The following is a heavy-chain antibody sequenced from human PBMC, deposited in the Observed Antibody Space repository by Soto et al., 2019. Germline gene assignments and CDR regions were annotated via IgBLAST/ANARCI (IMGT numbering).Heavy chain of an antibody. CDR2: VHYSGGT. V-gene: IGHV4-59*08. J-gene: IGHJ4*02. CDR3: ARLSRRGSPYYFDY. CDR1: GGSISGYS. D-gene: IGHD6-6*01. Sequence: QVQLQESGPGLVKPSETLSLTCTVSGGSISGYSWSWIRQPPGKGLEWIGYVHYSGGTNYSPSLNCRVTISVCTSKSHFSLKLYSVTAADTAVYYCARLSRRGSPYYFDYWGQGTLVTVSS.